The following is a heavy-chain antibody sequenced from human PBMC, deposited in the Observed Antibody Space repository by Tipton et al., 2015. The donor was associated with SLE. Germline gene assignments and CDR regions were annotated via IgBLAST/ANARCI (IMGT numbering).Heavy chain of an antibody. Sequence: SLRLSCAASGFTFSAYHMSWVRQAPGKGLEWVSVIYSGDGSTHSADSVKGRFTISRDNSKNTLYLQMNNLRADDTAIYTCAKDTGRGFFDFWGRGTLVTVSS. V-gene: IGHV3-23*03. CDR3: AKDTGRGFFDF. CDR1: GFTFSAYH. D-gene: IGHD3-10*01. J-gene: IGHJ2*01. CDR2: IYSGDGST.